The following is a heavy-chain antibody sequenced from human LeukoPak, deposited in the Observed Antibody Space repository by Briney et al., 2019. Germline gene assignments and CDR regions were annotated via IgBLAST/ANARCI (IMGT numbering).Heavy chain of an antibody. CDR2: INHSGST. D-gene: IGHD1-7*01. V-gene: IGHV4-34*01. CDR3: AKETREYFDY. Sequence: SETLSLTCAVYGGSFSGYYWSWIRQPPGKGLEWIGEINHSGSTNYNPSLKSRVTISVDTSKNQFSLKLSSVTAADTAVYYCAKETREYFDYWGQGTLVTVSS. CDR1: GGSFSGYY. J-gene: IGHJ4*02.